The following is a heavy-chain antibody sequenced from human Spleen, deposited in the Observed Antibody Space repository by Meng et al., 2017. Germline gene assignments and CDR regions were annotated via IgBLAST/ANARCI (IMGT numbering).Heavy chain of an antibody. CDR2: IYPGDSDT. D-gene: IGHD3-10*01. CDR1: GYSFTSYW. J-gene: IGHJ4*02. V-gene: IGHV5-51*01. Sequence: KVSCKGSGYSFTSYWIAWVRQMPGKGLEWMGIIYPGDSDTRYSPSFQGQVTISADKSITTAYLHWASLRASDTAMYYCVRSYDYWGQGTLVTVSS. CDR3: VRSYDY.